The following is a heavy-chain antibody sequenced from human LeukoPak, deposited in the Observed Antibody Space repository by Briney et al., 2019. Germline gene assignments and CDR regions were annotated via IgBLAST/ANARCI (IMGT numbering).Heavy chain of an antibody. J-gene: IGHJ4*02. D-gene: IGHD3-3*01. Sequence: GGSLRLSCAASGFTFSSYAMHWVRQAPGKGLEWVAVISYDGSNKYYADSVKGRFTISRDNSKNTLYLQMNSLRAEDTAVYYCARWSLRFLEWGQGTLVTVSS. CDR2: ISYDGSNK. CDR1: GFTFSSYA. CDR3: ARWSLRFLE. V-gene: IGHV3-30-3*01.